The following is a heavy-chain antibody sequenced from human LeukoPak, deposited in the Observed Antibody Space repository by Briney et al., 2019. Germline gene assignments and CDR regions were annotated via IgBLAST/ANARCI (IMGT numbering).Heavy chain of an antibody. CDR1: GFSFNTYA. D-gene: IGHD2-15*01. CDR2: ISNTGGST. V-gene: IGHV3-23*01. CDR3: AQQVGYCSSGSCYFTY. J-gene: IGHJ1*01. Sequence: GGSLSLSCAASGFSFNTYAMSWVRQAPGKGLEWVSAISNTGGSTYYADSVKGRFTISRDKSKNTLSLQMNSLRAEDTAVYYCAQQVGYCSSGSCYFTYWGQGTLVTVSS.